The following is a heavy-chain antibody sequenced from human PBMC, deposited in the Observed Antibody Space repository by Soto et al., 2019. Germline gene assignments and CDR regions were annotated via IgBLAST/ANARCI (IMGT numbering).Heavy chain of an antibody. V-gene: IGHV4-59*08. CDR2: MYDSGRT. CDR1: GGSISSDY. Sequence: SETLSLTCTVSGGSISSDYWSWIRQPPGKGPEWIGYMYDSGRTNYNPSLRSRVSISVDTSKNQFSLKLTSVTAADTAVYYCTRQWDSWGQGTLVTVSS. CDR3: TRQWDS. J-gene: IGHJ4*02.